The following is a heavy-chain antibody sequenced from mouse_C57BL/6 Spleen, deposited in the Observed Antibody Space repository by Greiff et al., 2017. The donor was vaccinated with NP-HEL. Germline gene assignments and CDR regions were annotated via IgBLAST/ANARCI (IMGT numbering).Heavy chain of an antibody. D-gene: IGHD1-1*01. CDR1: GYSFTDYN. CDR3: ARSRVITDWYFDV. V-gene: IGHV1-39*01. Sequence: VQLQQSGPELVKPGASVKISCKASGYSFTDYNMNWVKQSNGKSLEWIGVLNPNYGTTSYNQKFKGKATLTVAQSSSTAYMQLNSLTSEDSAVYYCARSRVITDWYFDVWGTGTTVTVAS. J-gene: IGHJ1*03. CDR2: LNPNYGTT.